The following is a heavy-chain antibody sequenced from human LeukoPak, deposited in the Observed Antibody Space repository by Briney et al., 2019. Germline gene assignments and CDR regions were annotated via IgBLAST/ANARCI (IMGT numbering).Heavy chain of an antibody. CDR3: ARGAVTTVYYYTMDV. CDR2: ISHDGNNP. CDR1: GFTFNNYA. J-gene: IGHJ6*02. V-gene: IGHV3-30-3*01. Sequence: PGGSLRLSCAASGFTFNNYAMHWVRQAPGKGLEWVAAISHDGNNPYYAGSVKGRFTISRDNSKNMLSLHMNSLRAEDTAIYYCARGAVTTVYYYTMDVWGQGTTVTVSS. D-gene: IGHD4-11*01.